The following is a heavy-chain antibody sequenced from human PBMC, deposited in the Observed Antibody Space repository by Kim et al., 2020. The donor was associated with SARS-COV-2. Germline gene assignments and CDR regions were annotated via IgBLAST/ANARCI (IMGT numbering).Heavy chain of an antibody. J-gene: IGHJ4*02. Sequence: YADSVKGRFTISRDNSKNTLCLQMNSLRAEDTAVYYCAKGGGYSYKYFDCWGQGTLVTVAS. CDR3: AKGGGYSYKYFDC. V-gene: IGHV3-23*01. D-gene: IGHD5-18*01.